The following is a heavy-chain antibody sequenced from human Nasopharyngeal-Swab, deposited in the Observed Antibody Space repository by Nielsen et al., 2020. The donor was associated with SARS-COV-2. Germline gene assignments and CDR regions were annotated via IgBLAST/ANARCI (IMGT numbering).Heavy chain of an antibody. CDR1: GGSFSGFY. Sequence: SETLSPTCAVYGGSFSGFYWSWVRQPPGKGLEWIGAIHPSGSTHYNPSLKSRVTISVDTSKKQFSLKLSSVTAADTAVYYCARDYSSTSCFLGMDVWGQGTTVTVSS. J-gene: IGHJ6*02. CDR3: ARDYSSTSCFLGMDV. CDR2: IHPSGST. V-gene: IGHV4-34*01. D-gene: IGHD2-2*01.